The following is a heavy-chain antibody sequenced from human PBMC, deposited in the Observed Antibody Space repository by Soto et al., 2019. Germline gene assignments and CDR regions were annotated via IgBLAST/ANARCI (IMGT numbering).Heavy chain of an antibody. V-gene: IGHV3-64*01. CDR1: GFTFSSYD. CDR3: VRGVSRNEDN. D-gene: IGHD1-1*01. J-gene: IGHJ4*02. Sequence: EVQLAESGGGMVQPGGSLRLSCVASGFTFSSYDMHWVRQAPGKGLEYVSSIRSNGGNPFYGNSVEGRFTISIDNSKNTLYLQMGSLRAEDMAVYHCVRGVSRNEDNWGQGTRFTVTS. CDR2: IRSNGGNP.